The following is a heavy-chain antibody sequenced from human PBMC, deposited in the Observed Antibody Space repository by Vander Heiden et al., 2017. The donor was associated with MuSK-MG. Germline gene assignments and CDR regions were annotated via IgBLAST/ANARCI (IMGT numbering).Heavy chain of an antibody. V-gene: IGHV3-7*03. J-gene: IGHJ3*02. CDR3: ARDSYAAENAFDI. CDR2: IKQDGSEK. CDR1: GFTFSSYW. D-gene: IGHD1-26*01. Sequence: EVQLVESGGGLVQPGGSLRLSCAASGFTFSSYWMSWVRQAPGKGLEWVANIKQDGSEKYYVDSVKGRFTISRDNAKNSLYLQMNSLRAEDTAVYYCARDSYAAENAFDIWGQGTMVTVSS.